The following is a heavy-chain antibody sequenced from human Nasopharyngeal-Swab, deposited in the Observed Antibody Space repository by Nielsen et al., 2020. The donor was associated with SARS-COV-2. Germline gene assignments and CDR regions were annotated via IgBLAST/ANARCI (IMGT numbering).Heavy chain of an antibody. D-gene: IGHD4-17*01. CDR2: IAHDASNE. V-gene: IGHV3-30*03. CDR3: ARDAPAHYGAFY. J-gene: IGHJ4*02. Sequence: WIPQPPGKGLEWVAFIAHDASNEYYGDSVKGRCSISRDSSKNTLYLQMVSLRGEDTAVYYCARDAPAHYGAFYWGRGTLVTVSS.